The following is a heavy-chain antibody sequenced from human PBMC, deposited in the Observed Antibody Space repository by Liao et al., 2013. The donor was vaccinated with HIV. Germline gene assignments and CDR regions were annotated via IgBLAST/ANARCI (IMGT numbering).Heavy chain of an antibody. J-gene: IGHJ5*02. CDR3: ARSDATTGGWFDP. V-gene: IGHV4-4*07. CDR2: IYTSGST. CDR1: GGSISSYY. D-gene: IGHD4-17*01. Sequence: QVQLQESGPGLVKPSETLSLTCIVSGGSISSYYWSWIRQPAGKALEWIGRIYTSGSTNYNPSLKSRGIISVDTSKNQFSLKLTSVTAADTAVYYCARSDATTGGWFDPWGQGTLVTVSS.